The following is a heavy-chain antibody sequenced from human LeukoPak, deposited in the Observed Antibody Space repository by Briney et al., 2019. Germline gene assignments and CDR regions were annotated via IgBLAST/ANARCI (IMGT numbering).Heavy chain of an antibody. J-gene: IGHJ4*02. CDR1: GGSFSGYY. CDR2: INHSGST. Sequence: SETLSLTCAVYGGSFSGYYWSWIRQPPGKGLEWIGEINHSGSTNYNPSLRSRVTISVDTSKNQFSLKLSSVTAADTAVYYCARAFTYYYDSSGYRIDYWGQETLVTVSS. CDR3: ARAFTYYYDSSGYRIDY. V-gene: IGHV4-34*01. D-gene: IGHD3-22*01.